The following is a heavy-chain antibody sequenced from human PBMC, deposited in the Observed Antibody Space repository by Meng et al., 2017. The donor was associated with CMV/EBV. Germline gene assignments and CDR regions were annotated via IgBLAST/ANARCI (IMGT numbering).Heavy chain of an antibody. Sequence: GESLKISCAASGLTFSSYAMYWVRQAPGKGPEWVAVISYDGSNKYYADSVKGRFTISRDNSKNTLFLQMNSLRAEDTAMYYCAKTGAYCSSTSCLSGMDVWGQGTTVTVSS. CDR2: ISYDGSNK. J-gene: IGHJ6*02. V-gene: IGHV3-30-3*02. D-gene: IGHD2-2*01. CDR1: GLTFSSYA. CDR3: AKTGAYCSSTSCLSGMDV.